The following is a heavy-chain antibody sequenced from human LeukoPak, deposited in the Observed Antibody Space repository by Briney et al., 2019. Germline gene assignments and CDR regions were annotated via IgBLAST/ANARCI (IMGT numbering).Heavy chain of an antibody. CDR2: IYSGGST. D-gene: IGHD3-9*01. V-gene: IGHV3-53*01. J-gene: IGHJ4*02. Sequence: PGGSLRLSCAASGFTVSSNYMSWVRQAPGKGLEWVSVIYSGGSTYYADSVKGRFTISRDNSKNTLYLQMNSLRAEDTAVYYCARVDILTGYSIDYWGQGTLVTVSS. CDR1: GFTVSSNY. CDR3: ARVDILTGYSIDY.